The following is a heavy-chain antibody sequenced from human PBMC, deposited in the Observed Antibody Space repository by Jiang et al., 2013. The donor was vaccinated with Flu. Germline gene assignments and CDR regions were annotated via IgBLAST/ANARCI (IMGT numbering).Heavy chain of an antibody. J-gene: IGHJ4*02. CDR1: A. Sequence: AWNWIRQSPSRGLEWLGRTYYRSKWYNDYAVSVKSRITINPDTSKNQFSLQLNSVTPEDTAVYYCCRGVGDFWSESFDYWGQGTLVTVSS. D-gene: IGHD3-3*01. CDR3: CRGVGDFWSESFDY. CDR2: TYYRSKWYN. V-gene: IGHV6-1*01.